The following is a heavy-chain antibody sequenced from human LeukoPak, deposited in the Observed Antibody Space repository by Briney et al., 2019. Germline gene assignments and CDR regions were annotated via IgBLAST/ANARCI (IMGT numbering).Heavy chain of an antibody. J-gene: IGHJ4*02. D-gene: IGHD5-24*01. CDR2: IKEDGSET. CDR3: ARETPRRGETRDGYR. CDR1: GFIFKKYW. Sequence: GGSLRLSCAASGFIFKKYWMNWVRQVPGKGLECLANIKEDGSETYYADSVKGRFAISRDNPKNLLFLQINSLRVEDTAVYYCARETPRRGETRDGYRWGQGTVVTVSS. V-gene: IGHV3-7*01.